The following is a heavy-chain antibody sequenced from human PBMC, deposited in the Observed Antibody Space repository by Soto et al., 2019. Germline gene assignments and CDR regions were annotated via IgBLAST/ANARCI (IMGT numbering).Heavy chain of an antibody. Sequence: QVQLVESGGGVVQPGTSLRLSSAASGFTFGNYGMHWVRQPPGKGLEWISSILYDGGDKYYADSVKGRFTISRDGSKNTLYLQMDSLRPEDTAVYYCAKWGEVSHNPGGNYYYGMDVWGQGTTVTVSS. V-gene: IGHV3-30*18. J-gene: IGHJ6*02. D-gene: IGHD3-16*01. CDR3: AKWGEVSHNPGGNYYYGMDV. CDR1: GFTFGNYG. CDR2: ILYDGGDK.